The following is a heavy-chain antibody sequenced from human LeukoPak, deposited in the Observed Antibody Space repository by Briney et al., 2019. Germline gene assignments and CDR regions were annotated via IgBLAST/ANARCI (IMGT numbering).Heavy chain of an antibody. CDR3: ARGLASGD. J-gene: IGHJ4*02. Sequence: PGGSLRLSCAGSGFTFSGYEMNWIRQAPGKGLEWIAYISNSGGTTYYADSVKGRFTISRDNAKNLVFLQMSSLRAEDTAFYYCARGLASGDWGQGTLVSVSS. D-gene: IGHD5/OR15-5a*01. CDR2: ISNSGGTT. V-gene: IGHV3-48*03. CDR1: GFTFSGYE.